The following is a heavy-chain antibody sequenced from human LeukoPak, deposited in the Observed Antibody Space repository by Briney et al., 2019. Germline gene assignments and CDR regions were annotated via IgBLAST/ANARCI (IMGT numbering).Heavy chain of an antibody. Sequence: GASVKVSCKASGYNFTSYGVSWVRQAPGQGLEWLGWISGYNENTNFAQKFQGRLTMTKDTLTDTVYMELRSLTSDDTAVYLCASGGEFFFMALRGVRYWGQGTLLTVSS. J-gene: IGHJ4*02. D-gene: IGHD3-16*01. CDR2: ISGYNENT. CDR3: ASGGEFFFMALRGVRY. CDR1: GYNFTSYG. V-gene: IGHV1-18*01.